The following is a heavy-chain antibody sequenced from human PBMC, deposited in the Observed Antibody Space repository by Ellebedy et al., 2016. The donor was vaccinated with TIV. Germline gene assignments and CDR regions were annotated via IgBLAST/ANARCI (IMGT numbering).Heavy chain of an antibody. J-gene: IGHJ6*02. V-gene: IGHV1-69*06. D-gene: IGHD5-18*01. Sequence: AASVKVSCKASGGTFSSYAISWVRQAPGQGLEWMGAIIAIFGSPNYAQKFQGRVTITADKSTSTAYMELSSLGSEGTAVYYCAGNRYSDGYAYYYYGMDVWGQGTTVTVSS. CDR3: AGNRYSDGYAYYYYGMDV. CDR1: GGTFSSYA. CDR2: IIAIFGSP.